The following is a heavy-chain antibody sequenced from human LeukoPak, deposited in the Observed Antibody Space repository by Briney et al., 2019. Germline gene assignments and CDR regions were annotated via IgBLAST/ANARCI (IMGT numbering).Heavy chain of an antibody. CDR3: ARDIVGATTNFDY. CDR2: INPNSGGT. CDR1: GYTFTGHY. D-gene: IGHD1-26*01. J-gene: IGHJ4*02. V-gene: IGHV1-2*02. Sequence: GASVKVSCKASGYTFTGHYMHWVRQAPGQGLEWMGWINPNSGGTNYAQKFQGRVTMTRDTSISTAYMELSRLRSDDTAVYYCARDIVGATTNFDYWGQGTLVTVSS.